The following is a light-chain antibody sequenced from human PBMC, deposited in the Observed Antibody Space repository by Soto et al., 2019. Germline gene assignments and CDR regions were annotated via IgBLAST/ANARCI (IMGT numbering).Light chain of an antibody. CDR1: SSDVGGYNL. J-gene: IGLJ2*01. CDR3: SSYAGSGTSDVV. Sequence: QAASVSGSPGQSITISCTGTSSDVGGYNLVSWYQQHAGKAPKLMIYEGSKRPSGVSDRFSGSKSGNTASLTISGLQAEDEADYYCSSYAGSGTSDVVFGGGTKLTVL. CDR2: EGS. V-gene: IGLV2-23*01.